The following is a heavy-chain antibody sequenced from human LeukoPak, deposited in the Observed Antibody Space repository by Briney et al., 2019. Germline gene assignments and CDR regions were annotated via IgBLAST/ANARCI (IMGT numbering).Heavy chain of an antibody. J-gene: IGHJ4*02. CDR3: ARGRGDDCSSTSCYHLFDY. CDR2: IGTAGDT. Sequence: GGSLRLSCAASGFTFSSYDTHWVRQATGKGLEWVSAIGTAGDTYYPGSVKGRFTISRENAKNSLYLQMNSLRAGDTAVYYCARGRGDDCSSTSCYHLFDYWGQGTLVTVSS. V-gene: IGHV3-13*01. D-gene: IGHD2-2*01. CDR1: GFTFSSYD.